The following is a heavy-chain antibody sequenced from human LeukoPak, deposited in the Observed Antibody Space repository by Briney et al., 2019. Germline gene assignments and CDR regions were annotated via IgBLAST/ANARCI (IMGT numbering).Heavy chain of an antibody. V-gene: IGHV3-33*01. CDR1: GFTFSSYG. CDR2: IWYDGSNK. D-gene: IGHD3-9*01. Sequence: GRSLRLSCAASGFTFSSYGMHWVRQAPGKGLEWVAVIWYDGSNKYYADSVKGRFTISRDNSKNTLYLQMNSLRAEDTAVYYCARDLRYFDVSGMDVWGQGTTVTVSS. CDR3: ARDLRYFDVSGMDV. J-gene: IGHJ6*02.